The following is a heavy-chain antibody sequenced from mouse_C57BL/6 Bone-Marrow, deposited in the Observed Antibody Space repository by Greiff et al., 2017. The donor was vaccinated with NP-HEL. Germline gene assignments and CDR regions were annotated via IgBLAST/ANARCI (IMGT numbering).Heavy chain of an antibody. CDR2: INPSNGGT. CDR1: GYTFTSYW. CDR3: ARPFTTVAY. D-gene: IGHD1-1*01. Sequence: VQLQQPGTELVKPGASVKLSCKASGYTFTSYWMHWVKQRPGQGLEWIGNINPSNGGTNYNEKFKGKATLTADKSSSTAYMELRSLTSEDSAVYFCARPFTTVAYWGQGTLVTVSA. V-gene: IGHV1-53*01. J-gene: IGHJ3*01.